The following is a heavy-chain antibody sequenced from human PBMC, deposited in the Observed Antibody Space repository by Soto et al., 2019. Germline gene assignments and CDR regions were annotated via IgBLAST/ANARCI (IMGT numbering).Heavy chain of an antibody. CDR2: MNGDGTST. J-gene: IGHJ4*02. Sequence: EVQLVESGETSVQPGGSLRLSCAASGFTFSSTWMHWVRQGPGKGLVWVSRMNGDGTSTNYADSVKGRFSISRDNAKNTLYLQMNSLRVEDTAVYYCATAGSYRFDYWGQGTLVTVSS. D-gene: IGHD1-26*01. CDR1: GFTFSSTW. CDR3: ATAGSYRFDY. V-gene: IGHV3-74*01.